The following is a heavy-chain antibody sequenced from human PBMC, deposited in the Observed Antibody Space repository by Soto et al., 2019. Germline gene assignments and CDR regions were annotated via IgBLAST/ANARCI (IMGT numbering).Heavy chain of an antibody. Sequence: ASVKVSCKTSGYTFNTYGINWVRQAPGQGLELMGWISAYDGKTTYAEKFQGRVTLTTDTSTSTAYMELRSLRSDDTAIYYCARDPHEFWTSYWFDPWGLGTLVTVSS. CDR3: ARDPHEFWTSYWFDP. CDR1: GYTFNTYG. J-gene: IGHJ5*02. CDR2: ISAYDGKT. D-gene: IGHD3-3*01. V-gene: IGHV1-18*01.